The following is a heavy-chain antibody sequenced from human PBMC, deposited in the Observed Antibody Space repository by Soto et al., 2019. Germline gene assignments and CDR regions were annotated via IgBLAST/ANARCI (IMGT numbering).Heavy chain of an antibody. CDR3: ARDGEGYCSGGSCYVGWFDP. D-gene: IGHD2-15*01. J-gene: IGHJ5*02. Sequence: GGSLRLSCAASGFSFSGYGMHWVRQAPGKGLEWVAVIWYDGSNKYYGDSVKGRFTISRDNSKNTLYLQMNSLGAEDTAVYYCARDGEGYCSGGSCYVGWFDPWGQGTLVTVSS. V-gene: IGHV3-33*01. CDR1: GFSFSGYG. CDR2: IWYDGSNK.